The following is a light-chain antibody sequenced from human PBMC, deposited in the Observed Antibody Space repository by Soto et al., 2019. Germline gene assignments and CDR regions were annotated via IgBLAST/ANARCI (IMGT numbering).Light chain of an antibody. CDR3: SSYETTDRRV. J-gene: IGLJ1*01. CDR2: EVT. V-gene: IGLV2-14*01. Sequence: QSALTQPASVSGSPGQSITISCTGTDDNVGRFYFVSWYQQHPGKAPKLLIYEVTKRPSGVSDRFSDSKSGNTASLTISGLQAEDEGDYYCSSYETTDRRVFGTGTKLTVL. CDR1: DDNVGRFYF.